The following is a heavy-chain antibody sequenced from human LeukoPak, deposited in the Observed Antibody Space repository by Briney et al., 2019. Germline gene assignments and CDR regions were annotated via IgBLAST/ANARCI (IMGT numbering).Heavy chain of an antibody. D-gene: IGHD5-12*01. CDR3: ASSSWLRDAKFDN. CDR2: IYTSGT. J-gene: IGHJ4*02. CDR1: GGSISSSLYY. V-gene: IGHV4-61*02. Sequence: PSETLSLTCTVSGGSISSSLYYWNWIRQPAGKGLEWIGRIYTSGTNYNPSLKSRVTISVDTSKNQVSLKLKSVTAADTAVYYCASSSWLRDAKFDNWSQGTLVTVSS.